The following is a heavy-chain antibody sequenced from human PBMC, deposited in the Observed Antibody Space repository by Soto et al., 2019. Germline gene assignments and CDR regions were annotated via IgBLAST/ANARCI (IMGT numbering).Heavy chain of an antibody. CDR2: IGGSGGT. Sequence: EVQLLESGGGLVQPGESLRLSCAASGFTFSSFAMSWVRLAPGKGLEWFSSIGGSGGTYYADSVKGRFTISRDNSKNMLYLYPNSLRAEDTAIYYCAKGQGWSYYYDSWGQGTLVTVSS. J-gene: IGHJ4*02. CDR1: GFTFSSFA. V-gene: IGHV3-23*01. CDR3: AKGQGWSYYYDS. D-gene: IGHD2-15*01.